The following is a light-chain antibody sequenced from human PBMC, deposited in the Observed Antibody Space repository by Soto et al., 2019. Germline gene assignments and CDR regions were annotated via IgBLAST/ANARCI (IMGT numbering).Light chain of an antibody. V-gene: IGKV3-20*01. CDR3: QQSGSSPWT. CDR2: AAS. J-gene: IGKJ1*01. Sequence: EIVLTQSPGTLSLSPGERATLSCRASQSVSSYYLAWYQQKPGQAPRLLIYAASSRATGIPDRFSGGGSGTDITLTISRLEPEDFAVYYCQQSGSSPWTFGQGTTLEIK. CDR1: QSVSSYY.